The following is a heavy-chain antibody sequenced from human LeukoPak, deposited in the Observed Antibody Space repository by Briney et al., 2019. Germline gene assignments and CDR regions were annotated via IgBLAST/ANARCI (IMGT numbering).Heavy chain of an antibody. Sequence: GASVKVSCKASGGTFSSYAISWMRQAPGQGLEWMGRIIPILGIANYAQKFQGRVTITADKSTSTAYMELSSLRSEDTAVYYCASSLGIAVAAAIPWFDPWGQGTLVTVSS. CDR3: ASSLGIAVAAAIPWFDP. CDR1: GGTFSSYA. CDR2: IIPILGIA. V-gene: IGHV1-69*04. J-gene: IGHJ5*02. D-gene: IGHD6-19*01.